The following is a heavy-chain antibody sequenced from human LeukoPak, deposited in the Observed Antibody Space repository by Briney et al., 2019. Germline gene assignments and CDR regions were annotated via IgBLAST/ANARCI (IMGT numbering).Heavy chain of an antibody. CDR1: GFSLSSHG. J-gene: IGHJ4*02. CDR2: ILGGAGST. V-gene: IGHV3-23*01. CDR3: AHGSMYQLDY. Sequence: GGTLRLSCAASGFSLSSHGMSWVRQAPGKGLEWVSGILGGAGSTYYADSVKGRFTISRDNSKNTLYLQMNSLRAEDTAVYYCAHGSMYQLDYWGQGTLVTVSS. D-gene: IGHD2-2*01.